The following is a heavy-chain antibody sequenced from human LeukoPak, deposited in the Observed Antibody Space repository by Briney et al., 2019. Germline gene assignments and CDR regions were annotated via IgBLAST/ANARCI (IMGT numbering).Heavy chain of an antibody. CDR3: ARQQWLVFFGNYFDY. J-gene: IGHJ4*02. Sequence: ASVKVSCKASGYTFTSYGISWVRQAPGQGLEWMGWISAYNGNTNYAQKLQGRVTMTTDTSTSTAYMELRSLRSDDTAVYYCARQQWLVFFGNYFDYWGQGTLVTVSS. CDR1: GYTFTSYG. D-gene: IGHD6-19*01. V-gene: IGHV1-18*01. CDR2: ISAYNGNT.